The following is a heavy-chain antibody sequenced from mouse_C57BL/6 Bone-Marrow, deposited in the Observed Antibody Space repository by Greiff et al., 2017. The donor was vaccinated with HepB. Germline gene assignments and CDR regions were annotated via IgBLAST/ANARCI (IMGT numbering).Heavy chain of an antibody. CDR3: AREDGNYYYAMDY. CDR2: INPNNGGT. D-gene: IGHD2-1*01. V-gene: IGHV1-26*01. J-gene: IGHJ4*01. Sequence: EVHLQQSGPELVKPGASVKISCKASGYTFTDYYMNWVKQSHGKSLEWIGDINPNNGGTSYNQKFKGKATLTVDKSSSTAYMELRSLTSEDSAVYYCAREDGNYYYAMDYWGQGTSVTVSS. CDR1: GYTFTDYY.